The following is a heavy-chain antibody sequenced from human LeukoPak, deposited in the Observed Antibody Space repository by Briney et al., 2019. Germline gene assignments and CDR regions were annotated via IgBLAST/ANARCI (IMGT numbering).Heavy chain of an antibody. CDR2: IYYSGST. CDR1: GGSISSGGYY. D-gene: IGHD6-13*01. V-gene: IGHV4-61*08. J-gene: IGHJ2*01. Sequence: SETLSLTCTVSGGSISSGGYYWSWIRQPPGKGLEWIGYIYYSGSTNYNPSLKSRVTISVDMSKNQFSLKLTSVTAADTAVYYCARGIPSVAAGTGWYFDLWGRGTLVTVSS. CDR3: ARGIPSVAAGTGWYFDL.